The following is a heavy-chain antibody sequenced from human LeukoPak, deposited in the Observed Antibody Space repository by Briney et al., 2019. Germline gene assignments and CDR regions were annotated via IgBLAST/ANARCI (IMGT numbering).Heavy chain of an antibody. CDR3: ARDPGSFLSSSGWLNWSDP. Sequence: ASVKVSCKASGYTFTSFGISWVRQAPGQGLEWMGWISAYNGNTNYAHNLQGRVTMSTDTSTSTAYMELRSLRSDDTAVYYCARDPGSFLSSSGWLNWSDPWGQGTLVTVSS. D-gene: IGHD6-19*01. CDR2: ISAYNGNT. J-gene: IGHJ5*02. V-gene: IGHV1-18*01. CDR1: GYTFTSFG.